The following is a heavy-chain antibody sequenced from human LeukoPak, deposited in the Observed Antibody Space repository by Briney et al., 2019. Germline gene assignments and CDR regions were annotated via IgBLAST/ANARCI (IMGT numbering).Heavy chain of an antibody. V-gene: IGHV3-21*01. CDR3: ARDTGTAVVGTHDAFDI. D-gene: IGHD6-19*01. CDR1: GFTFSSYS. Sequence: GGSLRLSCAASGFTFSSYSMNWVRQAPGKGLEWVSSISSSSSYIYYADSVKGRFTISRDNAKNSLYLQMNSLRAEDTAVYYCARDTGTAVVGTHDAFDIWGQGTMVTVSS. J-gene: IGHJ3*02. CDR2: ISSSSSYI.